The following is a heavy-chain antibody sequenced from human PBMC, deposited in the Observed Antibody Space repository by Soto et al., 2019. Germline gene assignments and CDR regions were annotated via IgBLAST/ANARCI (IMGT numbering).Heavy chain of an antibody. CDR1: GGSISSGGYY. CDR3: ARARGVMFLDGPDFDY. J-gene: IGHJ4*02. Sequence: TLSLTCTVSGGSISSGGYYWSWIRQHPGKGLEWIGYIYYSGSTYYNPSLKSRVTISVDTSKNQFSLKLSSVTAADTAVYYCARARGVMFLDGPDFDYWGQGTLVTVSS. V-gene: IGHV4-31*03. D-gene: IGHD3-10*01. CDR2: IYYSGST.